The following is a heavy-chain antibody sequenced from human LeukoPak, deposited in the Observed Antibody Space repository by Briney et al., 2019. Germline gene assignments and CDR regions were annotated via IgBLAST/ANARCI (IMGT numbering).Heavy chain of an antibody. CDR3: AGTTEGGYTYDYFYYYYMDV. V-gene: IGHV4-59*01. J-gene: IGHJ6*03. CDR2: IYYSGST. D-gene: IGHD5-18*01. Sequence: PSETLSLTCTVSGGSISGYYWSWIRQPPGKGLEWIGYIYYSGSTNYSPSLKRRVTISVDTAKNQFSLKLRSVTAADTAVYYCAGTTEGGYTYDYFYYYYMDVWGKGTTVTISS. CDR1: GGSISGYY.